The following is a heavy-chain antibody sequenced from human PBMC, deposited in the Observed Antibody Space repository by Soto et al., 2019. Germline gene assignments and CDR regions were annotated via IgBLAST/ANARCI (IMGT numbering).Heavy chain of an antibody. Sequence: SVKVSCKASGYTFTGYYMHWVRQAPGQGLEWMGWINPNSGGTNYAQKFQGWVTMTRDTSISTAYMELSRLRSDDTAVYYCARDRGVVPAAIHPTDGMDVWGQGTTVTVS. CDR3: ARDRGVVPAAIHPTDGMDV. J-gene: IGHJ6*02. V-gene: IGHV1-2*04. CDR2: INPNSGGT. D-gene: IGHD2-2*02. CDR1: GYTFTGYY.